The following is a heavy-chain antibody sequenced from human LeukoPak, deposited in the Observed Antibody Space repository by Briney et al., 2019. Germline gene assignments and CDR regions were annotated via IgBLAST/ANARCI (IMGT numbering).Heavy chain of an antibody. V-gene: IGHV3-23*05. D-gene: IGHD4/OR15-4a*01. CDR2: IYSGTI. CDR3: ARRAGAYSHPYDY. CDR1: GFTFSNYA. J-gene: IGHJ4*02. Sequence: GGSLRLSCAASGFTFSNYAMSWVRQAPGKGLEWVSFIYSGTIHYSDSVKGRFTISRDNSKNTLYLQMNSLRAEDTAVYYCARRAGAYSHPYDYWGQGTLVTVSS.